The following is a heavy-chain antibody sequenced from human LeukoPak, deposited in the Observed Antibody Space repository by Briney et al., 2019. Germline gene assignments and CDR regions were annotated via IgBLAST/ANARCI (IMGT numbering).Heavy chain of an antibody. CDR2: INHSGST. CDR3: ASPKRGAKLWFDP. V-gene: IGHV4-34*01. D-gene: IGHD4/OR15-4a*01. Sequence: SETLSLTCAVYGGSFSGYYWSWIRQPPGKGLEWIGEINHSGSTNYNPSLKSRVTISVDTSKNQFSLKLSSVTAADTAVYYCASPKRGAKLWFDPWGQGTLVTVSS. J-gene: IGHJ5*02. CDR1: GGSFSGYY.